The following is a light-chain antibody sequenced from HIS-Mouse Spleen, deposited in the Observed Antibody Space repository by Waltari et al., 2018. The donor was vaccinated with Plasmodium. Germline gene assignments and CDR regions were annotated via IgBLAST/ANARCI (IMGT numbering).Light chain of an antibody. Sequence: SYELTQPPSVSVSPGQTARITSSGAPLPRQSAYWYQQKPGQAPVLVIYKDSERPSGIPERFSGSSSGTTVTLTISGVQAEDEADYYCQSADSSGTYVVFGGGTKLTVL. J-gene: IGLJ2*01. V-gene: IGLV3-25*03. CDR1: PLPRQS. CDR3: QSADSSGTYVV. CDR2: KDS.